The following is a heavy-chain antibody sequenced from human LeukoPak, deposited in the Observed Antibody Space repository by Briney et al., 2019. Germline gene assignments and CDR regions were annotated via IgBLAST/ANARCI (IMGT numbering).Heavy chain of an antibody. Sequence: SETLSLTCAVYGGSFSGYYWSWIRQPPGKGLEWIGEINHSGSTNYNPSLKSRVTISVDTSKNQFSLMLSSVTAADTAVYYCARGSRSGWFTLKPFDYWGQGTLVTVSS. V-gene: IGHV4-34*01. J-gene: IGHJ4*02. CDR2: INHSGST. D-gene: IGHD6-19*01. CDR1: GGSFSGYY. CDR3: ARGSRSGWFTLKPFDY.